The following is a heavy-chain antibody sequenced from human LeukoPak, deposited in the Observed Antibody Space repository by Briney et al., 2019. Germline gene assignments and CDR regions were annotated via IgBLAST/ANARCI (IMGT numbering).Heavy chain of an antibody. CDR3: ARGSFRLTYYYGSGSPPYYFDY. J-gene: IGHJ4*02. V-gene: IGHV4-59*01. D-gene: IGHD3-10*01. Sequence: TSETLSLTCTVSGGSISSYYWTWIRQPPGKGLEWIGYIYYTGSTNYNPSLKSRVTISVDTSKKQISLKLSSVTAADTAVYYCARGSFRLTYYYGSGSPPYYFDYWGQGTLVTVSS. CDR1: GGSISSYY. CDR2: IYYTGST.